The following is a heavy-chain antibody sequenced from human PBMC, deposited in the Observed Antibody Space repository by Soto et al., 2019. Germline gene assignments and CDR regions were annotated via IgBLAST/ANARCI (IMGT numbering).Heavy chain of an antibody. CDR2: INPNSGGT. J-gene: IGHJ1*01. CDR3: ARGLVPLWFGELSPPAEYFQH. CDR1: GYTFTGYY. V-gene: IGHV1-2*02. D-gene: IGHD3-10*01. Sequence: AASVKVSCKASGYTFTGYYMHWVRQAPGQGLEWMGWINPNSGGTNYAQKFQGRVTMTRDTSISTAYMELSRLRSDDTAVYYCARGLVPLWFGELSPPAEYFQHWGQGTLVTVSS.